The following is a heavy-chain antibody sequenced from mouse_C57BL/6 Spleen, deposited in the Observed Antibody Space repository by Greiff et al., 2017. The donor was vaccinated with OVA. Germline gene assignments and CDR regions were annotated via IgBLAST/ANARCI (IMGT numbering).Heavy chain of an antibody. CDR2: IDPRDGST. CDR3: ARAPLNSTVENAMDD. CDR1: GYTFTSYD. Sequence: QVQLQQSGPELVKPGASVKLSCKASGYTFTSYDINWVKQSPGQGLAWIGGIDPRDGSTKYNEKFKGKATLTVATSSSTAYMELHSLTSEDSAVYFCARAPLNSTVENAMDDWGQGTSVTVSS. V-gene: IGHV1-85*01. D-gene: IGHD1-1*01. J-gene: IGHJ4*01.